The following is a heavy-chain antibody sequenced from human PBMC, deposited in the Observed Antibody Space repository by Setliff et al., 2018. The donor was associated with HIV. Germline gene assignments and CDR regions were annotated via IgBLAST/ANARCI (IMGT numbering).Heavy chain of an antibody. D-gene: IGHD2-2*01. CDR2: TNPAGGNS. V-gene: IGHV1-46*01. J-gene: IGHJ4*02. Sequence: ASVKVSCKSSGYSFGDYYIHWVRQAPGQGLEWMGVTNPAGGNSHYAQKFQGRVTVTRDASTSTVYMDLSSLRSDDTAVYFCARVYCSIASCYDEYYFDYWGQGTLVTVSS. CDR1: GYSFGDYY. CDR3: ARVYCSIASCYDEYYFDY.